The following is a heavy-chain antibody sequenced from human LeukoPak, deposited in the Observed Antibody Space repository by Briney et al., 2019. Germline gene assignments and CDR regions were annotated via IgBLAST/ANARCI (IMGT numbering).Heavy chain of an antibody. J-gene: IGHJ4*02. Sequence: GGSLRLSCAASGFTFSSYSMNWVRQAPGKGLEWVSYISSSSSTIYYADSVKGRFTISRDNAKNSLYLQMNSLRDEDTAVYYCARDQGSYGGEYYFDYWGQGTLVTVSS. CDR1: GFTFSSYS. CDR2: ISSSSSTI. D-gene: IGHD4-23*01. V-gene: IGHV3-48*02. CDR3: ARDQGSYGGEYYFDY.